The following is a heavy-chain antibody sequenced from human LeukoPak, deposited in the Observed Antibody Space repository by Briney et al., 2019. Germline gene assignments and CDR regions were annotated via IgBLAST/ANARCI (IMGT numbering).Heavy chain of an antibody. CDR3: ARDSAVTPYGMDV. V-gene: IGHV4-59*01. J-gene: IGHJ6*02. D-gene: IGHD4-17*01. CDR1: GGSISSYY. CDR2: ISYSGST. Sequence: SETLSLTCTVSGGSISSYYWSWIRQPPGKELEYIGYISYSGSTNYNPSLKSRVTISIDTSKNQFSLKLRSVTAADTAVYYCARDSAVTPYGMDVWGQGTTVTVSS.